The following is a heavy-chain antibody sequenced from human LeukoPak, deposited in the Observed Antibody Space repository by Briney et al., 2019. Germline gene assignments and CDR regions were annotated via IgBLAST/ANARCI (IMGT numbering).Heavy chain of an antibody. CDR3: ARTPRSDAGWFDP. Sequence: ASVKVSCKASRYTFTSYYMHWVRQAPGQGLEWMGIINPSGGSTSYAQKFQGRVTMTRDMSTSTVYMELSSLRSEDTAVYYCARTPRSDAGWFDPWGQGTLVTVSS. D-gene: IGHD6-13*01. CDR2: INPSGGST. CDR1: RYTFTSYY. J-gene: IGHJ5*02. V-gene: IGHV1-46*01.